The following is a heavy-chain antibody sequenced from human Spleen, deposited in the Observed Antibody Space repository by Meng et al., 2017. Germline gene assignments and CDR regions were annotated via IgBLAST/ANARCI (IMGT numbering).Heavy chain of an antibody. CDR2: IYQTGST. Sequence: VQLPACGPGLVKPSGTLSLTCVVSGVSISSNNWWSWVRQPPGKGLEWIGEIYQTGSTNYNPSLKSRVTISADKSRNQFSLKLSSLTAADSAVYYCARGPTTMAHDFDYWGQGTLVTVSS. V-gene: IGHV4-4*02. D-gene: IGHD4-11*01. CDR3: ARGPTTMAHDFDY. J-gene: IGHJ4*02. CDR1: GVSISSNNW.